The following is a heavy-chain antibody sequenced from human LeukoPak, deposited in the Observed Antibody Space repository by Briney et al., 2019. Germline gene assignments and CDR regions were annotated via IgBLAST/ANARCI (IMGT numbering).Heavy chain of an antibody. V-gene: IGHV4-59*01. D-gene: IGHD4-17*01. Sequence: SETLSLTCTVSGGSISSYYWSWIRQPPGKGLEWIGYIYYSGSTNYNPSLKSRVTISVATSKNQFSLKLSSVTAADTAVYYCARGPIYGDYQKGFDYWGQGTLVTVSS. J-gene: IGHJ4*02. CDR2: IYYSGST. CDR3: ARGPIYGDYQKGFDY. CDR1: GGSISSYY.